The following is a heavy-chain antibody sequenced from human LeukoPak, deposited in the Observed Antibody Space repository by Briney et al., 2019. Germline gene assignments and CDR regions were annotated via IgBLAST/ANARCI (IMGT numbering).Heavy chain of an antibody. D-gene: IGHD2-2*01. CDR1: GFTFSSYS. V-gene: IGHV3-7*01. J-gene: IGHJ6*02. CDR3: ARGLVGYCSSTSCPYGMDV. Sequence: GGSLRLSCAASGFTFSSYSMNWVRQAPGKGLEWVANIKQDGSEKYYVDSVKGRFTISRDNSKNTLYLQMNSLRAEDTAVYYCARGLVGYCSSTSCPYGMDVWGQGTTVTVSS. CDR2: IKQDGSEK.